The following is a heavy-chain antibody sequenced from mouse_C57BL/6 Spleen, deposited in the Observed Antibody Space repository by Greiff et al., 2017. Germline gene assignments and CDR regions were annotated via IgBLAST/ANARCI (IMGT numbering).Heavy chain of an antibody. J-gene: IGHJ4*01. D-gene: IGHD2-5*01. CDR3: AISYSNYGDYAMDY. Sequence: EVMLVESGGGLVKPGGSLKLSCAASGFTFSSYAMSWVRQTPEKRLEWVATISDGGSYTYYPDNAKGRFTISRDKAKNNLYLQMSHLKSEATAMSYCAISYSNYGDYAMDYWGQGPSVTVSS. CDR1: GFTFSSYA. CDR2: ISDGGSYT. V-gene: IGHV5-4*03.